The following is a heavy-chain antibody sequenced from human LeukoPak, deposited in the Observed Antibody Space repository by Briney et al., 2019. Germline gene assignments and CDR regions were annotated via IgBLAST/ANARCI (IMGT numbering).Heavy chain of an antibody. CDR3: ARPDILTGWGAFDI. J-gene: IGHJ3*02. Sequence: SETLSLTCTVSGGSISSYYWSWIRQPAGKGLEWVGYIYYSGSTYYNPSLKSRVTISVDTSKNQFSLKLSSVTAADTAVYYCARPDILTGWGAFDIWGKGTMVTVSS. CDR1: GGSISSYY. D-gene: IGHD3-9*01. V-gene: IGHV4-59*06. CDR2: IYYSGST.